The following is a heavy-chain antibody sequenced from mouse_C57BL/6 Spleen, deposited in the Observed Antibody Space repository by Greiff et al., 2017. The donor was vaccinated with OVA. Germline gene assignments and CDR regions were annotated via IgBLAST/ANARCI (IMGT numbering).Heavy chain of an antibody. V-gene: IGHV5-6*01. D-gene: IGHD1-1*01. CDR2: ISSGGSYT. J-gene: IGHJ1*03. CDR3: ARGPGNFDV. CDR1: GFTFSSYG. Sequence: EVKLVESGGDLVKPGGSLKLSCAASGFTFSSYGMSWVRQTPDKRLEWVATISSGGSYTYYPHSVKGRFTISRDNAKNTLYLQMSSLKSEDTAMYYCARGPGNFDVWGTGTTVTVSS.